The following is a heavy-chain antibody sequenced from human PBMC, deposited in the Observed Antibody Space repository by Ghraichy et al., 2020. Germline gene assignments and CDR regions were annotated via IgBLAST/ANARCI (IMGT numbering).Heavy chain of an antibody. V-gene: IGHV3-7*01. CDR2: IKEDGSEK. J-gene: IGHJ4*02. CDR1: GFTVSRYW. Sequence: GGSLRLSCAASGFTVSRYWMSWVRQVPGKGLEWVAIIKEDGSEKYYVDSVKGRFASSRDNAKYSLFLEMNSLRAEDTAIYYCTRAGRPADYWGQGTLVTVSS. CDR3: TRAGRPADY. D-gene: IGHD6-25*01.